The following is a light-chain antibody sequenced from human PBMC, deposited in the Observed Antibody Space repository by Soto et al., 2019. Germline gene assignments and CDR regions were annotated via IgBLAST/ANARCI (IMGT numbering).Light chain of an antibody. CDR2: DVS. CDR3: CSYAGSYTFNYV. Sequence: QSALTQPRSVSGSPGQSVTISCTGTSSDVGGYNYVSWYQQHPGKAPKLMIYDVSKRPSGVPDRFSGSKSGNTASLTISGLQAEDEADYYCCSYAGSYTFNYVFGTGTKLT. CDR1: SSDVGGYNY. V-gene: IGLV2-11*01. J-gene: IGLJ1*01.